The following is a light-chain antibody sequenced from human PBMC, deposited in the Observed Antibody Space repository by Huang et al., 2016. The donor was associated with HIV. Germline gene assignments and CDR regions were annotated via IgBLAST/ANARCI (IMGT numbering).Light chain of an antibody. CDR2: DAS. CDR1: HSVDSD. V-gene: IGKV3-15*01. CDR3: QQYNDWPPLT. J-gene: IGKJ4*01. Sequence: EIEMTQSPATLSVSPGERATLSCRASHSVDSDLAWYQQKPCQAPRLLIDDASTRATGISAKFNGTGSGTEFSLSITNLQSEDFAVYYCQQYNDWPPLTFGGGTKVEI.